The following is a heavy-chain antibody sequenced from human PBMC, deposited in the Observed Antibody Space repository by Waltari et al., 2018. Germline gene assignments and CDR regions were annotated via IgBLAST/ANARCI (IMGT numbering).Heavy chain of an antibody. CDR2: INHSGST. Sequence: QVQLQQWGAGLLKPSETLSLTCAVYGGSFSGYYWSWIRQPPGKGLEWIGEINHSGSTNYNPSLKSRVTISVDTSKNQFSLKLSSVTAADTAVYYCARTYRPKVSSSIAARPVWYFDLWGRGTLVTVSS. CDR1: GGSFSGYY. D-gene: IGHD6-6*01. CDR3: ARTYRPKVSSSIAARPVWYFDL. J-gene: IGHJ2*01. V-gene: IGHV4-34*01.